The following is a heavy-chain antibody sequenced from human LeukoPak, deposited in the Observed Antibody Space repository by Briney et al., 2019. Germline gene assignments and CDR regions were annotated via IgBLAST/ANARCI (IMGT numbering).Heavy chain of an antibody. D-gene: IGHD2-15*01. CDR3: ARWALGYCSGGSCYWFDP. Sequence: SGTLSLTCAVSGGSISSSNWWSWVRQPPGKGLEWIGEIYHSGSTNYNPSLKSRVTISVDKSKNQFSLKLSSVTAADTAVYYCARWALGYCSGGSCYWFDPWGQGPWSPSPQ. V-gene: IGHV4-4*02. CDR1: GGSISSSNW. CDR2: IYHSGST. J-gene: IGHJ5*02.